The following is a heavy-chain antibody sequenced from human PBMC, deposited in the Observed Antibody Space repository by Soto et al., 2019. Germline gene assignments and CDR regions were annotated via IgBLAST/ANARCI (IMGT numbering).Heavy chain of an antibody. Sequence: SETLSLTCAVYGGSFSGYYWSWIRQPTGKGLEWIGEINHSGSTNYNPSLKSRVTISVDTSKNQFSLKLSSVTAADTAVYYCARVYSGGYVDYWGQGTLVTVSS. V-gene: IGHV4-34*01. D-gene: IGHD3-22*01. J-gene: IGHJ4*02. CDR1: GGSFSGYY. CDR3: ARVYSGGYVDY. CDR2: INHSGST.